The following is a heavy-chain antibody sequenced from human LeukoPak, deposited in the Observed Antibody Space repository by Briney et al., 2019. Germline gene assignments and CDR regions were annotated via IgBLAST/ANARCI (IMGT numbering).Heavy chain of an antibody. CDR1: GYTFTRYD. Sequence: GASVKVSCKASGYTFTRYDINWVRQATGQGLEWMGWMNPNSGNTGYAQKFQGRVTMTRNTSISTAYMELSSLRSEDTAVYYCARVTAPDGYNMVSDPYFDYWGQGTLVTVSS. CDR2: MNPNSGNT. V-gene: IGHV1-8*01. D-gene: IGHD5-24*01. CDR3: ARVTAPDGYNMVSDPYFDY. J-gene: IGHJ4*02.